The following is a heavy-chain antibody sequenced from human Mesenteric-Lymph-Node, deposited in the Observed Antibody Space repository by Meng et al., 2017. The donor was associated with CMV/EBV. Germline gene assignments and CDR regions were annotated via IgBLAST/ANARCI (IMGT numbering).Heavy chain of an antibody. D-gene: IGHD3-22*01. Sequence: GESLKISCAASGFTFSSYEMNWFRQAPGKGLEWVSYITSSGSTVYYADSVKGRFTISRDHAKNLLYLQMNSLRAEDTAVYYCARDGDYYDSSGYSSLDYWGQGTLVTVSS. V-gene: IGHV3-48*03. CDR2: ITSSGSTV. J-gene: IGHJ4*02. CDR3: ARDGDYYDSSGYSSLDY. CDR1: GFTFSSYE.